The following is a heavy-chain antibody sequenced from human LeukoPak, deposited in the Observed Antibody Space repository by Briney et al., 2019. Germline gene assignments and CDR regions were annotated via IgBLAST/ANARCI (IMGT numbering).Heavy chain of an antibody. J-gene: IGHJ4*02. CDR2: ISYDGKNK. Sequence: PGRSLRLSCAASGFTFTSYAMHWVRQAPGKGLEWVAVISYDGKNKYYTDSVKGRFTISRDNSQNTLYLQMHSPRAEDTAVYYCAREALWVVTAIFDYWGQGTLVTVSP. V-gene: IGHV3-30*04. D-gene: IGHD2-21*02. CDR3: AREALWVVTAIFDY. CDR1: GFTFTSYA.